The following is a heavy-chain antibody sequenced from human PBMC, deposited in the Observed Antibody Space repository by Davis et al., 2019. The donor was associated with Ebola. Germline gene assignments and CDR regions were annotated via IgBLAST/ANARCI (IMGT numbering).Heavy chain of an antibody. Sequence: PGGSLRLSCAASGFTVSSNYMSWVRQAPGKGLEWVSVIYSGGSTYYADSVKGRFTISRDNSKNTLYLQMNSLRAEDTAVYYCARDQQWYDILTGFDPWGQGTLVTVSS. CDR2: IYSGGST. CDR3: ARDQQWYDILTGFDP. D-gene: IGHD3-9*01. J-gene: IGHJ5*02. V-gene: IGHV3-66*01. CDR1: GFTVSSNY.